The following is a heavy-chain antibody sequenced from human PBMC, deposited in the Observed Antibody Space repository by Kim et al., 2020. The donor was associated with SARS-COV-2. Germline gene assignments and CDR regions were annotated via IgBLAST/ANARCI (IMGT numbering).Heavy chain of an antibody. D-gene: IGHD3-10*01. Sequence: SETLSLTCTVSGGSISSGSYYWSWIRQPAGKGLEWIGRIYTSGSTNYNPSLKSRVTISVDTSKNQFSLKLSSVTAADTAVYYCARGPLKVGELLPYYFDYWGQGTLVTVSS. J-gene: IGHJ4*02. CDR2: IYTSGST. CDR3: ARGPLKVGELLPYYFDY. CDR1: GGSISSGSYY. V-gene: IGHV4-61*02.